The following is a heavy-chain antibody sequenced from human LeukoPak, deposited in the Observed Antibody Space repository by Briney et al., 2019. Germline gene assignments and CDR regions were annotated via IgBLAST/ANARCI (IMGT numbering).Heavy chain of an antibody. CDR3: ARGGYYSSLSD. Sequence: SETLSLTCTVSGGSISSSYWSWIRQPPGKGLEWLGYMYYSGSINYNPSLKSRVTISVDTSKNQFSLRLSSVTAADTAVYYCARGGYYSSLSDWGQGTLVTVSS. CDR1: GGSISSSY. CDR2: MYYSGSI. V-gene: IGHV4-59*01. D-gene: IGHD6-13*01. J-gene: IGHJ4*02.